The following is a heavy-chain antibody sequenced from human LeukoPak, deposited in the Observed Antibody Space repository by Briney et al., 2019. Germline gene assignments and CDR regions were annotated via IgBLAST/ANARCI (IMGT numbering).Heavy chain of an antibody. D-gene: IGHD3-22*01. Sequence: GGSLRLSCAASGFTVSSNYMSWVRQAPGKGLEWVSVIYSGGNTYYADSVQCSFTMSRENPESTLYLQMNSLRAEDTAVYYCARAHDRGYYYGFDYWGQGTLVTVSS. CDR1: GFTVSSNY. V-gene: IGHV3-66*01. CDR2: IYSGGNT. J-gene: IGHJ4*02. CDR3: ARAHDRGYYYGFDY.